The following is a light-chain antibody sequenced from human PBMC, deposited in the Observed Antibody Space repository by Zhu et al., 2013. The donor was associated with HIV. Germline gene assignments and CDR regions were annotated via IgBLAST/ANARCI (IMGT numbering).Light chain of an antibody. CDR1: QGIRHD. CDR2: VAS. CDR3: LQHNSYPRT. Sequence: IEMTQSPSSLSASVGETVTITCRASQGIRHDLGWYQQKPGKAPKRLIYVASSLQSGVPSRFSGSGSGTQFALTISSLQPEDFATYFCLQHNSYPRTFGQGTKVEI. J-gene: IGKJ1*01. V-gene: IGKV1-17*01.